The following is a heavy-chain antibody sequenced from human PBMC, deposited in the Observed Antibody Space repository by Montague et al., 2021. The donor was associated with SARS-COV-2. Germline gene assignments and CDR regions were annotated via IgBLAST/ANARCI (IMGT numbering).Heavy chain of an antibody. CDR2: INHSGST. V-gene: IGHV4-34*01. Sequence: SETLSLTCAVSGGSFTNYYWSWIRQPPAKGLEWIGEINHSGSTNYNTSXXSRVTISVDTSKNQFSLKLSSGTAADTAAYYCARGGTVTAFFAPKRTRRYNWFDHWGQGTLVTVSS. J-gene: IGHJ5*02. CDR3: ARGGTVTAFFAPKRTRRYNWFDH. CDR1: GGSFTNYY. D-gene: IGHD2-21*02.